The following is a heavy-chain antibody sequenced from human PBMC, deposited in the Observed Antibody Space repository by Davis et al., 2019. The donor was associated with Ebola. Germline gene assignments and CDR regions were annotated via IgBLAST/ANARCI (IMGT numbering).Heavy chain of an antibody. V-gene: IGHV3-23*01. Sequence: ETLSLTCAAYGGSFADFAMGSVRQTTAEGLECVSALRVSGGSTYYADSVKGRFTISRDNSKNTLYLQMNSLRAEDTAVYYCAKDAGGIFGVVIVHNWFDPWSQGTLVTVSS. CDR3: AKDAGGIFGVVIVHNWFDP. J-gene: IGHJ5*02. CDR2: LRVSGGST. CDR1: GGSFADFA. D-gene: IGHD3-3*01.